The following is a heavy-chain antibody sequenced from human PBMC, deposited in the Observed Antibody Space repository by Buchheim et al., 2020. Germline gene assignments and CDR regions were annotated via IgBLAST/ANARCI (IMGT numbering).Heavy chain of an antibody. CDR2: VNAGNGNT. D-gene: IGHD3-3*02. V-gene: IGHV1-3*01. J-gene: IGHJ4*02. CDR3: ARTFPFDY. Sequence: QVQLVQSGAEVRKPGASVKISCKAYGYSFISFAIHWVRQAPGQGLEWMGWVNAGNGNTGYSQNFQGRVSITADKTASTAYMELKSLTSEDTAVYYCARTFPFDYWGQGTL. CDR1: GYSFISFA.